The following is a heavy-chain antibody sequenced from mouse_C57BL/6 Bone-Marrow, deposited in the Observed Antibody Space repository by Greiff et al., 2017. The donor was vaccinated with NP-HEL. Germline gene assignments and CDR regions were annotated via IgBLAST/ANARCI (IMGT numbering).Heavy chain of an antibody. CDR2: IYPRSGNT. Sequence: VQVVESGAELARPGASVKLSCKASGYTFTSYGISWVKQRTGQGLEWIGEIYPRSGNTYYNEKFKGKATLTADKSSSTAYMELRSLTSEDSAVYFCARRGYSNYLAYWGQGTLVTVSA. J-gene: IGHJ3*01. V-gene: IGHV1-81*01. CDR1: GYTFTSYG. CDR3: ARRGYSNYLAY. D-gene: IGHD2-5*01.